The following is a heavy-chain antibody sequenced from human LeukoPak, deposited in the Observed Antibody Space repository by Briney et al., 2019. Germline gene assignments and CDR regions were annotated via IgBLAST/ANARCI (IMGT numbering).Heavy chain of an antibody. D-gene: IGHD1-1*01. CDR3: ARSFTDNFFFEN. J-gene: IGHJ4*02. CDR2: IYTSGST. CDR1: GGSISSGSYY. Sequence: NPSETLSLTCTVSGGSISSGSYYWSWIRQPAGKGLEWIGRIYTSGSTNYNPSLKSRVTISVDTSKNQFSLKLSSVTAADTAVYYCARSFTDNFFFENWGQGILVTVSS. V-gene: IGHV4-61*02.